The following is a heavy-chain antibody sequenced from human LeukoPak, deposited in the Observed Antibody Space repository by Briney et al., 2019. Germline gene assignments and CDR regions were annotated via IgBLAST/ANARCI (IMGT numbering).Heavy chain of an antibody. Sequence: PGGSLRLSCAASGFTFSSYSMNWVRQAPGKGLEWVSSISSSSSYIYYADSVKGRFTISRDNAKNSLYLQMNSLRAEDTAVYYCARDSASIYNWNYNWFDPWGQGTLVTVSS. J-gene: IGHJ5*02. CDR1: GFTFSSYS. D-gene: IGHD1-7*01. V-gene: IGHV3-21*01. CDR3: ARDSASIYNWNYNWFDP. CDR2: ISSSSSYI.